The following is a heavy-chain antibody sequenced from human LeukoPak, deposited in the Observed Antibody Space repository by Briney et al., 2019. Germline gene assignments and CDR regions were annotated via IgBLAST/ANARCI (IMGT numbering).Heavy chain of an antibody. CDR2: IIPMSDTA. V-gene: IGHV1-69*06. J-gene: IGHJ3*02. CDR1: GGTFNSYA. D-gene: IGHD1-26*01. CDR3: AREDDTGRYMGDDAFDI. Sequence: SVTVSCKASGGTFNSYAISWVRQAPGQGLEWMGGIIPMSDTANYPQKFRGRLTITADIPTSTVYMELSSLRSEDTAVYYCAREDDTGRYMGDDAFDIWGQGTMVTVSS.